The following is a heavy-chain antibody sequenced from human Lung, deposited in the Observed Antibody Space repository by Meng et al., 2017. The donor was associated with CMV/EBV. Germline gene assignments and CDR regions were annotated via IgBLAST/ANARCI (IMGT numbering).Heavy chain of an antibody. D-gene: IGHD3-22*01. V-gene: IGHV4/OR15-8*03. CDR1: GGSISSSKW. J-gene: IGHJ3*02. CDR3: ARADSSYFDVSAYYPDAFDI. CDR2: IHHSGTT. Sequence: SXTLSLTCIVSGGSISSSKWWNWVRQPPGKGLEWVGAIHHSGTTNYNTSLKSRVIMSVDKSKNQFSLSLTSVTAADTAVYFCARADSSYFDVSAYYPDAFDIWGQGXVVTVS.